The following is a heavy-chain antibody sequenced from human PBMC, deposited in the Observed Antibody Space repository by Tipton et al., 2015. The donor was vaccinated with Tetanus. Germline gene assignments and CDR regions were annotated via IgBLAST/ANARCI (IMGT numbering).Heavy chain of an antibody. CDR3: AKDRELPYYYYGMDV. CDR2: ISYDGSNK. CDR1: GFTFSSYG. J-gene: IGHJ6*02. Sequence: SLRLSCAASGFTFSSYGMHWVRQAPGKGLEWVAVISYDGSNKYYADSVKGRFTISRDNSKNTLYLQMNSLRAEDTAVYYCAKDRELPYYYYGMDVWGQGTTVTVSS. D-gene: IGHD1-26*01. V-gene: IGHV3-30*18.